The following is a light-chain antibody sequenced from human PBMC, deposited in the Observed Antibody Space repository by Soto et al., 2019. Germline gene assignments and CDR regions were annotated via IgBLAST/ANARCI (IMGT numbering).Light chain of an antibody. Sequence: QSALTQPASVSGSPGQSITISCTGSSSDIGGYNYVSWYQQHPGKAPKLMIYDVSNRPSGVSNRFSGSKSGNTASLTISGLQAEDEADYYCSSYTAGNTHVFGSGTKLTVL. CDR2: DVS. CDR1: SSDIGGYNY. V-gene: IGLV2-14*01. CDR3: SSYTAGNTHV. J-gene: IGLJ1*01.